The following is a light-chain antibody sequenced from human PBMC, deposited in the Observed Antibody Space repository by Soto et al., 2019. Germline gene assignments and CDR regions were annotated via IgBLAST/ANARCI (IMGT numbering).Light chain of an antibody. CDR2: AAS. V-gene: IGKV1-9*01. CDR3: QQVNSYPFT. J-gene: IGKJ4*01. Sequence: DIQLTQSPPFMSVYVGDRVTITCRASQGISSYLAWYQQKPGKAPKVLIYAASTLQSGVPSRFSGSGYGTEFTLTISSLQPEDFATYSCQQVNSYPFTFGGGTKVEIK. CDR1: QGISSY.